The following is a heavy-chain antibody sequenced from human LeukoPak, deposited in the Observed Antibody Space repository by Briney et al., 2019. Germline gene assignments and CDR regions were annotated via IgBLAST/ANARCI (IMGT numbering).Heavy chain of an antibody. V-gene: IGHV3-21*01. J-gene: IGHJ1*01. CDR2: ISSSSSYI. D-gene: IGHD3-22*01. CDR1: GFTFSSYS. CDR3: ASGDPNYYDSSGYSEH. Sequence: PGGSLRLSCAASGFTFSSYSMNWVRQAPGKGLEWVSSISSSSSYIYYADSVKGRFTISRDNAKNSLYLQMNSLRAEDTAVYYCASGDPNYYDSSGYSEHWGQGTLVTVSS.